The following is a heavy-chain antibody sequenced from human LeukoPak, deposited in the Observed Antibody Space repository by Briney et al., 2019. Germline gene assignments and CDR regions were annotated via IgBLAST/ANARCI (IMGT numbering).Heavy chain of an antibody. CDR3: AREVIVVVPAATGDAFDI. D-gene: IGHD2-2*01. CDR1: GGSISRYY. J-gene: IGHJ3*02. CDR2: IYTSGST. V-gene: IGHV4-4*07. Sequence: PSETLSLTCTVSGGSISRYYWSWIRQPAGHGLEWIGRIYTSGSTSYNPSLKSRVTISVDKSKNQFSLKLSSVTAADTAVYYCAREVIVVVPAATGDAFDIWGQGTMVTVSS.